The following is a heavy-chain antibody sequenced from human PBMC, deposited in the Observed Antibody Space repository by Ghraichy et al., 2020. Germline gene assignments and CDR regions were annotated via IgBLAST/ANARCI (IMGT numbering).Heavy chain of an antibody. CDR3: ARDDLWGKDYYYHDAFDT. J-gene: IGHJ3*02. Sequence: GGSLRLSCAASGFTFSRYWMSWVRQAPGKGLEWVANINQDGSEKFHADSVKGRVTISRDNGKNSLYLQMNSLRAEDTAVYYCARDDLWGKDYYYHDAFDTWGQGTMVTVSS. CDR2: INQDGSEK. V-gene: IGHV3-7*03. D-gene: IGHD3-10*01. CDR1: GFTFSRYW.